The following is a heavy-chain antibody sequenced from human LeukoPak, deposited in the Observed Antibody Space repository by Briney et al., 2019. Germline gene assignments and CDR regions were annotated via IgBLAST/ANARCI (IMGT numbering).Heavy chain of an antibody. CDR1: GFTYSSHS. D-gene: IGHD3-22*01. CDR2: ISSSSYI. J-gene: IGHJ4*02. V-gene: IGHV3-21*01. Sequence: PGGSLRLSCAASGFTYSSHSMNWVRQAPGKGLEWVSSISSSSYIYYADSVKGRFTISRDNAKNSLYLQMNSLRAEDTAVYYCARGHYYSDSSGQHYWGQGTLVTVSS. CDR3: ARGHYYSDSSGQHY.